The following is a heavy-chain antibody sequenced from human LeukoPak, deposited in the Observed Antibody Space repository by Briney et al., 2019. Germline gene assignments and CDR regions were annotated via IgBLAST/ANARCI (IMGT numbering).Heavy chain of an antibody. V-gene: IGHV4-34*01. CDR2: INHSGST. CDR1: GGSFSGYY. Sequence: PSETLSLTCAVYGGSFSGYYWSWIRLPPGKGLEWIGEINHSGSTNYNPSLKSRATISVDTSKNQFSLKLSSVTAADTAVYYCARGGYYYDSSGRTFDYWGQGTLVTVSS. D-gene: IGHD3-22*01. CDR3: ARGGYYYDSSGRTFDY. J-gene: IGHJ4*02.